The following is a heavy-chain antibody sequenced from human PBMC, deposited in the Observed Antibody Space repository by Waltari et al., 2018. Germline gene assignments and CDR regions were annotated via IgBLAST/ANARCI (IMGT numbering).Heavy chain of an antibody. CDR1: GYSISSGSY. D-gene: IGHD3-16*01. CDR3: ARDLRGEADVDY. CDR2: IYHSGGT. V-gene: IGHV4-38-2*02. Sequence: QVQLQESGPGLVKPSETLSLTCAVSGYSISSGSYWGWIRQPPGKGLEWIGSIYHSGGTDYNPSLKSRVTISVDTSKNQFSLKLSSVTAADTAVYYCARDLRGEADVDYWGQGTLVTVSS. J-gene: IGHJ4*02.